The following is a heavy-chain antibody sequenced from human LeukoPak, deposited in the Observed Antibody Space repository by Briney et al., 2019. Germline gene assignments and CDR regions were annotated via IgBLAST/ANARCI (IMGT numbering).Heavy chain of an antibody. V-gene: IGHV3-48*03. CDR3: ARRTTGDGY. CDR1: GFTFSNYE. J-gene: IGHJ4*02. Sequence: GGSLRLSCAASGFTFSNYEMNWVRQAPGRGLEWVSYISSSGLTMYYADSVKGRFIISRDNAKNSLYLQMNSLRAEDTAVYYCARRTTGDGYWGQGTLVTVSS. CDR2: ISSSGLTM. D-gene: IGHD4-17*01.